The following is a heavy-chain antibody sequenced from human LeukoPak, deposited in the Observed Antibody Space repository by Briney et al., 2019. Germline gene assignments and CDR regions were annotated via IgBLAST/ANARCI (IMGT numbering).Heavy chain of an antibody. D-gene: IGHD2-21*02. CDR3: ATDRDNSDWQKRFDS. V-gene: IGHV3-7*01. CDR2: INQDASEI. CDR1: GFTFSSYS. Sequence: PGGSLRLSCAASGFTFSSYSMNWVRQAPGKGLEWVGNINQDASEINYVDSVRGRFTISRDNAENSLHLQMNSLRAEDTAVYYCATDRDNSDWQKRFDSWGQGTLVTVSS. J-gene: IGHJ4*02.